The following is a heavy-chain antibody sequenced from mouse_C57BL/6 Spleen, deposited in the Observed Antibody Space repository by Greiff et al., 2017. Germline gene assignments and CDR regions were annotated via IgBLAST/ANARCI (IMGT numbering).Heavy chain of an antibody. J-gene: IGHJ4*01. V-gene: IGHV1-82*01. CDR1: GYAFSSSW. CDR2: IYPGDGDS. Sequence: VQLQQSGPELVKPGASVKISCKASGYAFSSSWMNWVKQRPGKGLEWIGRIYPGDGDSNYNGKFKGKATLTADKSSSTASIQLSSLTSEDSSVYFCARGGLLLHPYYAMDYWGQGTSVTVSS. D-gene: IGHD1-1*01. CDR3: ARGGLLLHPYYAMDY.